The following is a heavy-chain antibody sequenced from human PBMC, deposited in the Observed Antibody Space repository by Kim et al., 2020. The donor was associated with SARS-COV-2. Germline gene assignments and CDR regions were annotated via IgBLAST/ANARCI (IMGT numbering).Heavy chain of an antibody. V-gene: IGHV1-69*13. D-gene: IGHD1-20*01. CDR1: GGTFSSYA. CDR2: IIPIFGTA. Sequence: SVKVSCKASGGTFSSYAISWVRQAPGQGLEWMGGIIPIFGTANYAQKFQGRVTITADESTSTAYMELSSLRSEDTAVYYCASPPRYNWNAEGAFDIWGQGTMVTVSS. CDR3: ASPPRYNWNAEGAFDI. J-gene: IGHJ3*02.